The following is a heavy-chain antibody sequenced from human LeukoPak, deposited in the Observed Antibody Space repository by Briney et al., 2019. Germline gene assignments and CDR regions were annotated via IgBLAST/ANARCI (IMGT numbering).Heavy chain of an antibody. Sequence: SETLSLTCTVSGGSISSSSYYWGWIRQPPGKGLEWIGSIYYSGSTYYNPSLKSRVTISVDTSKNQFSLKLSSVTAADTAVYYCARVEYSSGWFNWFDPWGQGTLVTVSS. V-gene: IGHV4-39*07. D-gene: IGHD6-19*01. CDR3: ARVEYSSGWFNWFDP. CDR1: GGSISSSSYY. CDR2: IYYSGST. J-gene: IGHJ5*02.